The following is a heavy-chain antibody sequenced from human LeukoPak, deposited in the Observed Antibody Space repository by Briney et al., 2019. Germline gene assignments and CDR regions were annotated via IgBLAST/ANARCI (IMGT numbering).Heavy chain of an antibody. Sequence: GGSLRLSCVASGFTFSSYWMHWVRQDPGKGLVWVSRINGDGRNINYADSVRGRFTISRDNAKNTLYLQMNTLRVEDTAVYYCTRDLMDYDVSTGLHHYYMDVWGQGTTVTVSS. CDR3: TRDLMDYDVSTGLHHYYMDV. J-gene: IGHJ6*02. CDR1: GFTFSSYW. V-gene: IGHV3-74*01. D-gene: IGHD3-9*01. CDR2: INGDGRNI.